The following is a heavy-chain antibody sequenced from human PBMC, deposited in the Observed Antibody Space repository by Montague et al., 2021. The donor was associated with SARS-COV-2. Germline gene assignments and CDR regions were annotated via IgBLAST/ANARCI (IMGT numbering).Heavy chain of an antibody. D-gene: IGHD3-3*01. V-gene: IGHV4-59*01. CDR2: IFYTGST. Sequence: SETLSLTCSVSGCSTSSSYWTWIRQSPGKGLQSIGCIFYTGSTKFNPSLNSRVSMSLDTSKNHFSLRLSSVTAADTAVYYCARAHNICVFGVCVHCLDVWGLGAMVTVSS. CDR3: ARAHNICVFGVCVHCLDV. CDR1: GCSTSSSY. J-gene: IGHJ6*02.